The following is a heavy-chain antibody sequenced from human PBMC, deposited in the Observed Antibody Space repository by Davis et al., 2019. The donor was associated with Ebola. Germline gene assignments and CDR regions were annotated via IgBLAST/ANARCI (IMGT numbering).Heavy chain of an antibody. CDR1: GYTFTSYA. V-gene: IGHV1-3*01. D-gene: IGHD6-19*01. CDR3: ARDESSGSWLRVPRTAFDY. Sequence: AASVKVSCKASGYTFTSYAMHWVRQAPGQRLEWMGWINAGNGNTKYSQKFQGRVTITRDTSTSTAYMELRSLRSDDTAVYYCARDESSGSWLRVPRTAFDYWGQGTLVTVSS. J-gene: IGHJ4*02. CDR2: INAGNGNT.